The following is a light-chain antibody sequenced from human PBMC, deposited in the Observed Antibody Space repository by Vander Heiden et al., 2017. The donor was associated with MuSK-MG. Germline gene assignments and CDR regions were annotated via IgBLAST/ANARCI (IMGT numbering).Light chain of an antibody. V-gene: IGKV1-33*01. CDR3: QQYDNPSIT. J-gene: IGKJ5*01. CDR2: DAS. Sequence: DIQMTQSPSSLSASVGDRVTITCQASQDISNYLNWYQQKPGKAPKLLIYDASNLETGVPSRFSGSGSGTDFTFTISSLQPEDIATYYCQQYDNPSITFGQGTQLEIK. CDR1: QDISNY.